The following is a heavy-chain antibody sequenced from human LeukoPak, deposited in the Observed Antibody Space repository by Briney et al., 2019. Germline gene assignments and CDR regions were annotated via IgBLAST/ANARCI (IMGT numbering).Heavy chain of an antibody. J-gene: IGHJ4*02. D-gene: IGHD4-23*01. CDR1: DGAITGFS. Sequence: SETLSLTCTVSDGAITGFSWSWIRQPAGKGLEWIGRIYTSGTIYYNPSLKSRVTISIDTSKNQFSLKLRSVNAADTAVYYCARVNGRNYYFDYWGQGTLVTVSS. CDR3: ARVNGRNYYFDY. V-gene: IGHV4-4*07. CDR2: IYTSGTI.